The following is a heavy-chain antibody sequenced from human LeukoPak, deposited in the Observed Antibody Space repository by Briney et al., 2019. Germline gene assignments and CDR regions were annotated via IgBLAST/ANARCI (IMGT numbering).Heavy chain of an antibody. D-gene: IGHD4-11*01. CDR3: ARTSELDYSNSPVELAA. J-gene: IGHJ4*02. Sequence: SETLSLTCTVSGGSISSSSYYWGWIRQPPGKGLEWIGSIYYSGSSYYNPSLKSRVTISVDTSKNQFSLKLSSVTAADTAVYYCARTSELDYSNSPVELAAWGQGTLVTVSS. CDR1: GGSISSSSYY. CDR2: IYYSGSS. V-gene: IGHV4-39*01.